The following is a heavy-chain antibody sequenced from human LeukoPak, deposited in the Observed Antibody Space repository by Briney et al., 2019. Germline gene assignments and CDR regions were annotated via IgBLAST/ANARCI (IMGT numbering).Heavy chain of an antibody. CDR3: ARRGYCSNNSCGGVDY. J-gene: IGHJ4*02. Sequence: GESLKISCKGSGYSFTNYWIGWVRQMPGKGLEWMGIIYPGDSDTRYSPSFQGQVTVSVDKSINTVYLQWNSLKASDTAMYYCARRGYCSNNSCGGVDYWGQGTLVTVSS. CDR2: IYPGDSDT. D-gene: IGHD2-2*01. V-gene: IGHV5-51*01. CDR1: GYSFTNYW.